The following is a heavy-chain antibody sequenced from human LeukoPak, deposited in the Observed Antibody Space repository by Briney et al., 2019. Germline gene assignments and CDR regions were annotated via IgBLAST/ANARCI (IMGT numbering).Heavy chain of an antibody. Sequence: ASVKVSCKASGYTFTSYDINWVRQATGQGLEGMRWMNPNSGNTGYAQKFQGRVTMTRNTSISTAYMELSSLRSEDTAVYYCARGERFLEWLLSSGMDVWGQGTTVTVSS. CDR3: ARGERFLEWLLSSGMDV. J-gene: IGHJ6*02. CDR2: MNPNSGNT. CDR1: GYTFTSYD. D-gene: IGHD3-3*01. V-gene: IGHV1-8*01.